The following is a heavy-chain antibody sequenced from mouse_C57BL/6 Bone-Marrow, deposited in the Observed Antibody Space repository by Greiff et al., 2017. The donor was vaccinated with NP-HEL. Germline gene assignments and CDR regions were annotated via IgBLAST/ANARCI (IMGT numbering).Heavy chain of an antibody. Sequence: VQLQQSGAELVKPGASVKISCKASGYAFSSYWMHWVKQRPGKGLEWIGQIYPGDGDTNYNGKFKGKATLTADTSSSTAYMQLSSLTSEDSAVYFCARLRWLDWYFDVWGTGTTVTVSS. CDR1: GYAFSSYW. J-gene: IGHJ1*03. CDR2: IYPGDGDT. D-gene: IGHD1-1*01. CDR3: ARLRWLDWYFDV. V-gene: IGHV1-80*01.